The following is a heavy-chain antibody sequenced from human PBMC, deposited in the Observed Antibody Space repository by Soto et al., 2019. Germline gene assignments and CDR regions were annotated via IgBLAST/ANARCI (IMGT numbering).Heavy chain of an antibody. CDR2: INSDGSST. V-gene: IGHV3-74*01. CDR3: SRGMGATLGY. Sequence: PGGSLRLSCAASGFTFGSYWMHWVRQAPGKGLVWVSRINSDGSSTNYADSVKGRFTISRDNAKNTLYLQMNSLRAEDTAVYFCSRGMGATLGYWGQGTLVTVSS. D-gene: IGHD1-26*01. J-gene: IGHJ4*02. CDR1: GFTFGSYW.